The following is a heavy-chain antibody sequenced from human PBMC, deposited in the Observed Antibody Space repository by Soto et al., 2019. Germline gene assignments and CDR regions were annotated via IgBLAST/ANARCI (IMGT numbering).Heavy chain of an antibody. V-gene: IGHV3-23*01. Sequence: EVQLLECGGSLVQPGGSLRLSYAASVFSFSNYDMSWVCQAPVKGLEWVSTISGGGGRIYYADSVKGWFTISRDNSKNTLYMQMYSLRAEDTAVYYFAKRPASLVCFDYWGQGTLVPVSS. CDR3: AKRPASLVCFDY. J-gene: IGHJ4*02. CDR2: ISGGGGRI. D-gene: IGHD2-2*01. CDR1: VFSFSNYD.